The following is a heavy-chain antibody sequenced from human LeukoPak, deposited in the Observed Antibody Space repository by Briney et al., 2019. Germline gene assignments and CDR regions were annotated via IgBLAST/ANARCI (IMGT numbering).Heavy chain of an antibody. Sequence: GGSLRLSCAASGFSFSSYAMHWVRQAPGKGLEWVAVISYDGSNKYYADSVKGRFTISRDISKNTLYLQMNSLRAEDTAVYYCARDPMTYYYDSSGYNFFDYWGQGTLVTVSS. V-gene: IGHV3-30*04. J-gene: IGHJ4*02. CDR2: ISYDGSNK. CDR3: ARDPMTYYYDSSGYNFFDY. D-gene: IGHD3-22*01. CDR1: GFSFSSYA.